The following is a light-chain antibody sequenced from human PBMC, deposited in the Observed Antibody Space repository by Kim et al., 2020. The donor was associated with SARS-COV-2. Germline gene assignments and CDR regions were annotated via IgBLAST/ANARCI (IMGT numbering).Light chain of an antibody. Sequence: AVGQTVKIRCKGESIRTDYASGYQQKPGQAPVLVIYGKNNRPSGIPDRFSGSSSGNTASLTITGDQAEDEADYYCNSRDSSGTHYVFGTGTKVTVL. V-gene: IGLV3-19*01. J-gene: IGLJ1*01. CDR2: GKN. CDR1: SIRTDY. CDR3: NSRDSSGTHYV.